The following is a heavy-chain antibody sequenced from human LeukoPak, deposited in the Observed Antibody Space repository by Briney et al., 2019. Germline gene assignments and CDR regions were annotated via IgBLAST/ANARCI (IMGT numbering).Heavy chain of an antibody. CDR1: GASIGSGGYS. CDR2: ISDSGST. CDR3: ARGRGGYDGINKWFDP. V-gene: IGHV4-30-2*01. D-gene: IGHD5-12*01. Sequence: NPSQTLSLTCAVSGASIGSGGYSWSWIRQPPGKGLEWIGFISDSGSTYYNPSLKSRVTISVDRSKNDFSLKLSSVTAADTAVYYCARGRGGYDGINKWFDPWGQGTLVTVSS. J-gene: IGHJ5*02.